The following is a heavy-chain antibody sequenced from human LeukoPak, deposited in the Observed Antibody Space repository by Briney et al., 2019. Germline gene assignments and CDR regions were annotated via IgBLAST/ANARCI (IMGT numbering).Heavy chain of an antibody. J-gene: IGHJ5*02. D-gene: IGHD2-2*01. CDR1: GFTLSTFD. V-gene: IGHV3-21*01. CDR3: ARADCSGSTCYLRRSWFDP. CDR2: ISTSSRYI. Sequence: GGSLRLSCAASGFTLSTFDMNWVRQAPGKGLQWVSSISTSSRYIYYRDSVKGRFTISRDDAKNSLYLQMNSLRVEDTAVYYCARADCSGSTCYLRRSWFDPWGQGTLVTVSS.